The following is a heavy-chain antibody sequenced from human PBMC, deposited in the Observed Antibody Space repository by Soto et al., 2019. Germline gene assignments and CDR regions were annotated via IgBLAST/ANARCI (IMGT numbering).Heavy chain of an antibody. J-gene: IGHJ6*02. D-gene: IGHD1-26*01. CDR2: IIPIFGTA. CDR3: ARVPEWDPEFAYYCDMDV. CDR1: GGTFSRYA. Sequence: QVQLVHSGASVKTPGSSVKVSCKASGGTFSRYALSWLRQAPGQGLEWLGGIIPIFGTANYAQKFQGRVTITADESTSTAYMELSSLRSEDTAVYYCARVPEWDPEFAYYCDMDVWGQGATVTVSS. V-gene: IGHV1-69*01.